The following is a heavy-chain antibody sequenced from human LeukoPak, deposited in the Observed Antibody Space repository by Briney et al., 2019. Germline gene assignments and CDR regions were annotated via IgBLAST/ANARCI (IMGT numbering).Heavy chain of an antibody. Sequence: GASVKVSCKASGYSFTDYCIHWVRQAPGQGLEWVGRINPNGGGTNYAQNLQGRVTMTRDTSISTAYMDLSSLRSDDTAVYYCVRDQLVTTTEDWFDPWGQGTLVTVSS. J-gene: IGHJ5*02. CDR3: VRDQLVTTTEDWFDP. CDR1: GYSFTDYC. V-gene: IGHV1-2*06. D-gene: IGHD1-1*01. CDR2: INPNGGGT.